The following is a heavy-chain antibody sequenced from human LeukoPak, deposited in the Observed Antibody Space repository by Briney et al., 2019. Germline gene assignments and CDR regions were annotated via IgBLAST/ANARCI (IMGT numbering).Heavy chain of an antibody. D-gene: IGHD5-24*01. CDR1: GGSIYSTTFY. V-gene: IGHV4-39*07. CDR2: MYYDGST. Sequence: SETLSLTCTVSGGSIYSTTFYWGWIRQPPGKGLEWIGSMYYDGSTYHNPSLKSRVTISVDTSNNQFSLKLNSVTAADTAVYYCVRYPLVAGYNWVAYDYWGQGTLVTVSS. J-gene: IGHJ4*02. CDR3: VRYPLVAGYNWVAYDY.